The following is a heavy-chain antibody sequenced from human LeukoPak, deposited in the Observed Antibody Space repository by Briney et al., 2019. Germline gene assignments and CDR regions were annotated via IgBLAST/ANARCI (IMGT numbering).Heavy chain of an antibody. V-gene: IGHV4-31*11. CDR3: ARCTGDYYDSSGYYFD. D-gene: IGHD3-22*01. CDR2: IYYSGST. CDR1: GGSFSGYY. Sequence: SETLSLTCAVYGGSFSGYYWSWIRQHPGKGLEWIGYIYYSGSTYYNPSLKSRVTISVDTSKNQFSLKLSSVTAADTAVYYCARCTGDYYDSSGYYFDWGQGTLVTVSS. J-gene: IGHJ4*02.